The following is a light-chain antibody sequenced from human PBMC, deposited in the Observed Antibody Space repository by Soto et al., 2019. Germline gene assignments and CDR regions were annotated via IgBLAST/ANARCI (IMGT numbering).Light chain of an antibody. CDR2: AAS. CDR3: QQYGNSPAIT. Sequence: EIVLTQSPSTLSLSPGERGTLSCRASESVSASYLAWYQQKPGQAPRLLIYAASSRATGIPDRFSGSGSGTDSTLTVSRLEPEDFAVYYCQQYGNSPAITFGQGTRRRL. CDR1: ESVSASY. J-gene: IGKJ5*01. V-gene: IGKV3-20*01.